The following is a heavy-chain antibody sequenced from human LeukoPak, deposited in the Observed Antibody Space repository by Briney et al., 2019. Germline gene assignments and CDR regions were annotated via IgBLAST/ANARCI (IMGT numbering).Heavy chain of an antibody. D-gene: IGHD2-15*01. CDR2: INHSGST. J-gene: IGHJ2*01. CDR3: ARRRVVVVAATVPSLKRYWYFDL. V-gene: IGHV4-34*01. Sequence: SETLSLTCAVYGGSFSGYYWSWIRQPPGKGLEWIGGINHSGSTNYNPSLKSRVTISVDTSKNQFSLKLSSVTAADTAVYYCARRRVVVVAATVPSLKRYWYFDLWGRGTLVTVSS. CDR1: GGSFSGYY.